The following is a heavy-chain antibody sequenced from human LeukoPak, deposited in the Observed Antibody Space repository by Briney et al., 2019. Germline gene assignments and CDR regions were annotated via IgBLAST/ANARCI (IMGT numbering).Heavy chain of an antibody. D-gene: IGHD6-19*01. V-gene: IGHV3-7*01. CDR1: GFTFSSYW. CDR3: ARASSGWSSLTFDY. Sequence: GGSLRLSCAASGFTFSSYWMSWVRQAPGKGLEWVANIKQDGSEKYYVDSVKGRFTISRDNAKNSLYLQMNSPRAEDTAVYYCARASSGWSSLTFDYWGQGTLVTVSS. CDR2: IKQDGSEK. J-gene: IGHJ4*01.